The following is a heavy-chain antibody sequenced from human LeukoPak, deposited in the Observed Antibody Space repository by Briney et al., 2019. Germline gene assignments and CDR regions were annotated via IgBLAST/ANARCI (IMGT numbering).Heavy chain of an antibody. J-gene: IGHJ4*02. Sequence: GGSLRLSCAASGFTFSSYSMNWVRQAPGKGLEWVSSISSSSSYIYYADSVKRRFTISRDNAKNSLYLQMNSLRAEDTAVYYCARGQWFGEFSFDYWGQGTLVTVSS. CDR2: ISSSSSYI. V-gene: IGHV3-21*01. CDR1: GFTFSSYS. CDR3: ARGQWFGEFSFDY. D-gene: IGHD3-10*01.